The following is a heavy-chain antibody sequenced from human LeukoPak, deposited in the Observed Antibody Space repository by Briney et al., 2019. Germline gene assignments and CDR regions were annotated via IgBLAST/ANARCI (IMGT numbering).Heavy chain of an antibody. J-gene: IGHJ6*02. D-gene: IGHD3-10*01. V-gene: IGHV4-59*01. CDR1: GASIISSY. CDR3: ARDYGPFGV. CDR2: IYFSGTT. Sequence: PSETLSLTCTVSGASIISSYWSWIRHPPGKGLECLGYIYFSGTTNYNPSLKSRITMSVDTSRNQFSLKLSSVTAADTAVYYCARDYGPFGVWGQGTTVTVSS.